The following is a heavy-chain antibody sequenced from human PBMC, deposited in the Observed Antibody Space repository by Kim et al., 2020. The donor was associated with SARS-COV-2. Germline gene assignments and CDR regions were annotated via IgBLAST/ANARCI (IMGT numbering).Heavy chain of an antibody. CDR2: T. V-gene: IGHV4-39*01. CDR3: ARPYRDGYNP. J-gene: IGHJ5*02. D-gene: IGHD5-12*01. Sequence: TSSTPSLKGRVTISVDTSKTRFSLKLSSVTAADTAVYYCARPYRDGYNPWGQGTLVTVSS.